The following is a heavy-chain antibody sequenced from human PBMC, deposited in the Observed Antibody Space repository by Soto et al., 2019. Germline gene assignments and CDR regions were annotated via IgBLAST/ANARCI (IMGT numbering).Heavy chain of an antibody. Sequence: GASVKVSCKASGYTFTSYAMHWVRQAPGQRLEWMGWINAGNGNTKYSQKFQGRVTITRDTSASTAYMELSSLRSEDTAVYYCARGWGSVSADRPGNWFDPWGQGTLVTVSS. CDR2: INAGNGNT. V-gene: IGHV1-3*01. J-gene: IGHJ5*02. CDR1: GYTFTSYA. D-gene: IGHD6-6*01. CDR3: ARGWGSVSADRPGNWFDP.